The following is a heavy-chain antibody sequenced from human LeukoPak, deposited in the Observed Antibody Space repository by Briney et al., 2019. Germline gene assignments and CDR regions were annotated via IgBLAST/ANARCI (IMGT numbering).Heavy chain of an antibody. CDR1: GFTFSSYG. V-gene: IGHV3-49*04. CDR2: IRSKSYGGTA. Sequence: PGGSLRLSCAASGFTFSSYGMSWVRQAPGKGLEWVASIRSKSYGGTAEYAASVKGRFTISGDDSKSIAYLQMNSLKTEDTAVYYCTREGEAYYYYMDVWGKGTTVTISS. D-gene: IGHD3-10*01. J-gene: IGHJ6*03. CDR3: TREGEAYYYYMDV.